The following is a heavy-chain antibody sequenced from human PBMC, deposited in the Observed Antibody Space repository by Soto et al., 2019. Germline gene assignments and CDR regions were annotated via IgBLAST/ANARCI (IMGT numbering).Heavy chain of an antibody. J-gene: IGHJ3*02. V-gene: IGHV4-59*08. D-gene: IGHD3-16*01. Sequence: QVQLQESGPGLVKPSETLSLTCTVYGGSISSYYLSWIRQPPGKVLELIGYIYYSGSTNYNTSLRSRVTRSVDTSKNQFSLKLSSVTAADTAVYYCARRGGYAFDIWGQGTMVTVSS. CDR1: GGSISSYY. CDR3: ARRGGYAFDI. CDR2: IYYSGST.